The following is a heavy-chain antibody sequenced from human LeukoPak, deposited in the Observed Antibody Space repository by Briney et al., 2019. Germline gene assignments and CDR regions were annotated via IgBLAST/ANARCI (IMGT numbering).Heavy chain of an antibody. V-gene: IGHV4-34*01. Sequence: AETLSLTCAVYGGSFSGYYWSWIRQPPGKGLEWIGEINHSGSTNYNPALKRRGAITVDRSKNQFSLKLSSVTAADTAVYYCAHSPNSAYYSMDVWGKGTTVTVSS. CDR3: AHSPNSAYYSMDV. J-gene: IGHJ6*03. D-gene: IGHD2-8*01. CDR2: INHSGST. CDR1: GGSFSGYY.